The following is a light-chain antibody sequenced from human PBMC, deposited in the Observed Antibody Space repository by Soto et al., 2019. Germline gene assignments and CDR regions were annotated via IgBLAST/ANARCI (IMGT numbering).Light chain of an antibody. CDR3: QQYHNWPA. Sequence: EIVMAQSPGTLSVSTGERATLFCRASQSVRGSLAWYQQKPGQAPRLFIYDASTRATGIPARFTGSGSGTEFTLTISSLQSEDFVVYYCQQYHNWPAFGQGTKVDIK. CDR1: QSVRGS. V-gene: IGKV3-15*01. CDR2: DAS. J-gene: IGKJ1*01.